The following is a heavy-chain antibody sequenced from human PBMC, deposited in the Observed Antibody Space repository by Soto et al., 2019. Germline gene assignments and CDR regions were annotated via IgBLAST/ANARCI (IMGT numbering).Heavy chain of an antibody. CDR3: ARDRSLGVRGGTNWFDP. V-gene: IGHV4-31*03. CDR1: GGSISSGGYY. CDR2: IYYSGST. J-gene: IGHJ5*02. D-gene: IGHD3-10*01. Sequence: QVQLQESGPGLVKPSQTLSLTCTVSGGSISSGGYYWSWIRQHPGKGLEWIGYIYYSGSTYYNPSLKSRVTISVDTSKNQFSLKLSSLTAADTAVYYCARDRSLGVRGGTNWFDPWGQGTLVTVSS.